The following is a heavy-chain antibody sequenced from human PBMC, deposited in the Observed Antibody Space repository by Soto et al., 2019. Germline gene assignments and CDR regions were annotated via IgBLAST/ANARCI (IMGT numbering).Heavy chain of an antibody. D-gene: IGHD3-16*02. CDR3: ARENDYVWGSYRLNWFDP. CDR2: INSDGSST. CDR1: GFTFSSYW. V-gene: IGHV3-74*01. J-gene: IGHJ5*02. Sequence: GSLRLSCAASGFTFSSYWMHWVRQAPGKGLVWVSRINSDGSSTSYADSVKGRFTISRDNAKNTLYLQMNSLRDEDTAVYYCARENDYVWGSYRLNWFDPWGQGTLVTVSS.